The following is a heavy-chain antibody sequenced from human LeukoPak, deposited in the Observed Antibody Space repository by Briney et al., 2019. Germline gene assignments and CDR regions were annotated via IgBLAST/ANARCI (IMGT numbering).Heavy chain of an antibody. CDR1: GFTFSSFA. Sequence: GRSLRLSCAASGFTFSSFAMNWVRQAPGKGLEWVSAISGSGGSTYYADSVKGRFTISRDNSKNTLYLQMNSLRAEDTAVYYCASARMPGPTPFDYWGQGTLVTVSS. D-gene: IGHD2-15*01. CDR3: ASARMPGPTPFDY. V-gene: IGHV3-23*01. J-gene: IGHJ4*02. CDR2: ISGSGGST.